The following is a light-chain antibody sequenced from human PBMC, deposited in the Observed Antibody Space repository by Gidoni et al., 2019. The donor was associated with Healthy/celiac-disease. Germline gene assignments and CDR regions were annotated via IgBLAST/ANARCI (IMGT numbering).Light chain of an antibody. Sequence: QSALTQPPSASGSPGQSVTISCTGTSRDVGGYHYVSWYQQHPGKAPKLMIYEVSKRPSGVPDRFSCSKSGNTASLTVSGLQAEDEADYYCSSYAGSNNLGVFGGGTKLTVL. V-gene: IGLV2-8*01. J-gene: IGLJ2*01. CDR1: SRDVGGYHY. CDR3: SSYAGSNNLGV. CDR2: EVS.